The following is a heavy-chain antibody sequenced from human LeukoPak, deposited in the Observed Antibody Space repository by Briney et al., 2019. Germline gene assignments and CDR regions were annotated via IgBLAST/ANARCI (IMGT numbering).Heavy chain of an antibody. D-gene: IGHD3-3*01. CDR2: IIPIFGTA. J-gene: IGHJ5*02. CDR1: GGTFSSYA. V-gene: IGHV1-69*06. Sequence: ASVKVSCKASGGTFSSYAISWVRQAPGQGLEWMGGIIPIFGTANYPQKFQGRVTITADKSTSTAYMELSSLRSEDTAVYYCAREAITIFGVVRTQTTYGPHRFDPWGQGTLVTVSS. CDR3: AREAITIFGVVRTQTTYGPHRFDP.